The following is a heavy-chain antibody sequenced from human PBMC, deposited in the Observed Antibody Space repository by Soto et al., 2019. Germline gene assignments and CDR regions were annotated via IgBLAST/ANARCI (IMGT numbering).Heavy chain of an antibody. Sequence: PGGSLRLSCAASGFTFSNAWMSWVRQAPGKGLEWVGRIKSKTDGGTTDYAAPVKGRFTISRDDSKNTLYLQMNSLKTEDTAVYYCTTDDYYYYGMDVWGQGTTVTVSS. V-gene: IGHV3-15*01. CDR2: IKSKTDGGTT. CDR1: GFTFSNAW. CDR3: TTDDYYYYGMDV. J-gene: IGHJ6*02.